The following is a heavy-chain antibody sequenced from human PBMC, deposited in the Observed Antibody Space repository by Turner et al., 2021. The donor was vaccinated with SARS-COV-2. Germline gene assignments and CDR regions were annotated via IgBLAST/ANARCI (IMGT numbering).Heavy chain of an antibody. J-gene: IGHJ6*02. CDR3: AGIQSYDRSDYYGMDV. V-gene: IGHV3-30-3*01. D-gene: IGHD3-22*01. Sequence: QVQLVKSGGGVVQPGRSLRLSCAASGFTFSSYAMNWVRQAPGKGLELVAVIAYDGSNKYYADSVKGRFTISRDNSKNTLYLQMNSLRAEDTAVYYCAGIQSYDRSDYYGMDVWGQGTTVTVSS. CDR2: IAYDGSNK. CDR1: GFTFSSYA.